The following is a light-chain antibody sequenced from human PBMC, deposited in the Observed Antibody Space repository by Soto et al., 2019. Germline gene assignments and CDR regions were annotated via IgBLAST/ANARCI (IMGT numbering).Light chain of an antibody. V-gene: IGLV2-14*01. Sequence: QSALTQPASVSGSPGQSITISCTGTSSDVGGYNFVSWYQQYPGKAPKLMIYEVSNRPSGVSNRFSGSKSGNTASLTISGLQAEDEADYYCNSYTSSSTLVIGTGTKLTVL. CDR1: SSDVGGYNF. J-gene: IGLJ1*01. CDR3: NSYTSSSTLV. CDR2: EVS.